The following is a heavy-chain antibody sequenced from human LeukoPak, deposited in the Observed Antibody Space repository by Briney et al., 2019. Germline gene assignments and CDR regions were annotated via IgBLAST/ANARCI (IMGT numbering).Heavy chain of an antibody. V-gene: IGHV3-30*02. D-gene: IGHD6-25*01. CDR2: XXXXGSNK. CDR1: GFTFSSYG. CDR3: AKRRGAAATWGVGGQYYFDY. J-gene: IGHJ4*02. Sequence: PGGSLRLSCAASGFTFSSYGMHWVRQAXGKXXXXXXXXXXXGSNKYYADSVKGRFTISRDNSKNTLYLQMNSLRAEDTAVYYCAKRRGAAATWGVGGQYYFDYWGQGTLVTVSS.